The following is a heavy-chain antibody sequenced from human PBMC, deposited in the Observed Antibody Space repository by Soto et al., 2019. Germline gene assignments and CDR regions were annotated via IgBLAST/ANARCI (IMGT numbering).Heavy chain of an antibody. CDR1: GDSVSSNSAA. V-gene: IGHV6-1*01. D-gene: IGHD2-15*01. CDR3: AFLRREYCSGGSCYKYRAFDI. J-gene: IGHJ3*02. CDR2: TYYRSKWYN. Sequence: SQTLSLTCAISGDSVSSNSAAWNWIRQSPSRGLEWLGRTYYRSKWYNDYTVSVKSRITINPDTSKNQFSLQLNSVTPEDTAVYYCAFLRREYCSGGSCYKYRAFDIWGQGTMVTVSS.